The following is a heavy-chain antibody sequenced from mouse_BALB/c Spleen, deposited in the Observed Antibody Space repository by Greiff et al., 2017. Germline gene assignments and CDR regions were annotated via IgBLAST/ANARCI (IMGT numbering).Heavy chain of an antibody. D-gene: IGHD1-1*01. CDR3: ATHYYGSSYGGY. CDR1: GFNIKDTY. J-gene: IGHJ2*01. CDR2: IDPANGNT. V-gene: IGHV14-3*02. Sequence: EVQVVESGAELVKPGASVKLSCTASGFNIKDTYMHWVKQRPEQGLEWIGRIDPANGNTKYDPKFQGKATITADTSSNTAYLQLSSLTSEDTAVYYCATHYYGSSYGGYWGQGTTLTVSS.